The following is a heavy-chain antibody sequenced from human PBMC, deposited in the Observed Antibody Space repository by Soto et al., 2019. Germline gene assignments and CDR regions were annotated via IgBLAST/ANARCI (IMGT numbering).Heavy chain of an antibody. D-gene: IGHD6-19*01. V-gene: IGHV3-33*01. Sequence: GSLRLSCAPSGFTFSRYDMHWVRQAPGKGMGWVAVIWYDGSNKYYADSVKGRFTISRDNSKDTLYLQMNSLRDEDTAAYFCARSVAGHFDYWGQGALVTVSS. CDR1: GFTFSRYD. J-gene: IGHJ4*02. CDR2: IWYDGSNK. CDR3: ARSVAGHFDY.